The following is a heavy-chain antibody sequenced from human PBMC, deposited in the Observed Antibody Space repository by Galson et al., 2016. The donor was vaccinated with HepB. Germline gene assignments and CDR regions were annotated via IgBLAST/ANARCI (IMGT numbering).Heavy chain of an antibody. D-gene: IGHD2-15*01. CDR3: ARDYYCSGDSCYFDY. Sequence: SETLSLTCTVSGGSISSYYWSWIRQPAGKGLEWIGRFYAGGSTNYNPSLRSRVTMSVEKSKNQFSLKLSSVTAADTAMYYCARDYYCSGDSCYFDYWGQGALVTVSS. CDR1: GGSISSYY. V-gene: IGHV4-4*07. J-gene: IGHJ4*02. CDR2: FYAGGST.